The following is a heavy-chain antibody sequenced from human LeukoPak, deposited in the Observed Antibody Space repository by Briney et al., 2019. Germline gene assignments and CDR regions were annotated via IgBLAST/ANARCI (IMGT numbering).Heavy chain of an antibody. CDR1: GFTFSNYN. V-gene: IGHV3-21*01. D-gene: IGHD1-26*01. CDR2: ITRSGTYI. Sequence: GGSLRLSCAASGFTFSNYNMNWVRQAPGKAMEWVSSITRSGTYIFYADSMKGRFTISRDNAKNSLYLQMDSLGPEDTAVYYCARDPYSGNYGNDYYYYMDVWGKGTTVTISS. CDR3: ARDPYSGNYGNDYYYYMDV. J-gene: IGHJ6*03.